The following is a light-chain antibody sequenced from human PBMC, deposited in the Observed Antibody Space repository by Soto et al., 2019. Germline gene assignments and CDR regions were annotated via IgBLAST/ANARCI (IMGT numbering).Light chain of an antibody. CDR2: QDN. V-gene: IGLV3-1*01. Sequence: SYELTQPPSVSVSPGQTVTITCSGDKLGDKYACWYQQKPGQSPVLVIYQDNKRPSGIPERFSGSNSGNTATLTISGTQAIDEADYFCQAWDSSTAVVFGGGTQLTVL. J-gene: IGLJ2*01. CDR3: QAWDSSTAVV. CDR1: KLGDKY.